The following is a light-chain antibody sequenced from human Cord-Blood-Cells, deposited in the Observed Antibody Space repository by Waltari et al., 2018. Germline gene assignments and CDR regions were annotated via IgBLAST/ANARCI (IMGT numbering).Light chain of an antibody. Sequence: QSALTQPASVSGSPGQSITISCTGTSSDVGSYNLVSWYQQHPGKAPKLMLYEGSKRPSGVSNRFPGSNSGNTASLTISGLQADDEADYYCCSYAGRSTWVVGGGTKLTVL. CDR2: EGS. V-gene: IGLV2-23*01. J-gene: IGLJ3*02. CDR1: SSDVGSYNL. CDR3: CSYAGRSTWV.